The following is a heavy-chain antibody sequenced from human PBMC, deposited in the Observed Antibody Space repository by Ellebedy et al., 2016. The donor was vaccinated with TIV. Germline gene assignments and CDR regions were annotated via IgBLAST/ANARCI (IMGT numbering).Heavy chain of an antibody. J-gene: IGHJ6*02. V-gene: IGHV1-69*13. CDR1: GGTFSSYA. D-gene: IGHD3-3*01. CDR2: IIPIFGTA. Sequence: SVKVSXXASGGTFSSYAISWVRQAPGQGLEWMGGIIPIFGTANYAQKFQGRVTITADESTSTAYMELSSLRSEDTAVYYCARVAIFGVVPSLSDYGMDVWGQGTTVTVSS. CDR3: ARVAIFGVVPSLSDYGMDV.